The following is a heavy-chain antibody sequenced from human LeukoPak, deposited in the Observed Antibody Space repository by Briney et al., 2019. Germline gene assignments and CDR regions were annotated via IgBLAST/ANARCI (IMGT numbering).Heavy chain of an antibody. D-gene: IGHD2-2*01. Sequence: ASVKVSCKASGYTFTGYYMHWVRQAPGQGLEWMGRINPNSGGTNYAQKFQGRVTMTRDTSISTAYMELSRLRSDDTAVYYCARDCSSTSCYGLDYWGQGTLVTVSS. CDR1: GYTFTGYY. V-gene: IGHV1-2*06. CDR2: INPNSGGT. CDR3: ARDCSSTSCYGLDY. J-gene: IGHJ4*02.